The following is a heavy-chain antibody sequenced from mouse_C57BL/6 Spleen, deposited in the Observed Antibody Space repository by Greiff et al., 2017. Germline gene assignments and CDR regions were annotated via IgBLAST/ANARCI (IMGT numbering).Heavy chain of an antibody. Sequence: EVQVVESGGGLVKPGGSLKLSCAASGFTFSSYTMSWVRQTPEKRLEWVATISGGGGNTYYPDSVKGRFTISRDNAKNTLYLQMSSLRSEDTALYYCARGDDEYYFDYWGQGTTLTVSS. CDR3: ARGDDEYYFDY. CDR2: ISGGGGNT. J-gene: IGHJ2*01. V-gene: IGHV5-9*01. CDR1: GFTFSSYT. D-gene: IGHD2-12*01.